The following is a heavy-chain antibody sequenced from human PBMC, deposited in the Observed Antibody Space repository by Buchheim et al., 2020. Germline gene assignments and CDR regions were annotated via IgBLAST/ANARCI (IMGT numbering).Heavy chain of an antibody. V-gene: IGHV3-15*07. Sequence: EVQLVESGGGSVKPGGSLRLSCAVSGLRFIDAWMNWVRQAPGKGLEWVGRIKSKGGGEKKEYAAPVKGRFTISRDDSKSTPYLQMNSLEAEDTAVYYCGWDRSGYYQLSSWGQGTL. CDR2: IKSKGGGEKK. CDR3: GWDRSGYYQLSS. D-gene: IGHD3-22*01. CDR1: GLRFIDAW. J-gene: IGHJ5*02.